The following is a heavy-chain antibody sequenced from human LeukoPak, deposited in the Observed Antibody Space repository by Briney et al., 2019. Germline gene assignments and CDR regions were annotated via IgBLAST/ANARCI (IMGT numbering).Heavy chain of an antibody. CDR1: GGSISSSSFY. CDR2: IYYSGNT. D-gene: IGHD5-12*01. J-gene: IGHJ4*02. V-gene: IGHV4-39*01. CDR3: ARLPTITFFDY. Sequence: SETLSLTCTVSGGSISSSSFYWGWIRQPPGRGLEWIGSIYYSGNTSYNPSLKSRVTISVDTSKNQFSLKLSSVTAADTAVYYCARLPTITFFDYWGQGTLVTVSS.